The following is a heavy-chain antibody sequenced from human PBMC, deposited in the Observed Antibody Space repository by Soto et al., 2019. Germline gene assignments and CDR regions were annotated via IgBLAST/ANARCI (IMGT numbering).Heavy chain of an antibody. Sequence: GGSLRLSCAASGFTFSGYSMNWVRQAPGKGLEWVSSISSSSSYIYYADSVKGRFTISRDNAKNSLYLQMNSLRAEDTAVYYCARDRGSGWYVSWFDPWGQGTLVTVSS. CDR3: ARDRGSGWYVSWFDP. CDR1: GFTFSGYS. J-gene: IGHJ5*02. V-gene: IGHV3-21*01. D-gene: IGHD6-19*01. CDR2: ISSSSSYI.